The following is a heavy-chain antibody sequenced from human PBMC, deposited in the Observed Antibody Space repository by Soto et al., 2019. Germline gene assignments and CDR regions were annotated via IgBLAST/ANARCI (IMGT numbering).Heavy chain of an antibody. J-gene: IGHJ6*02. D-gene: IGHD1-20*01. CDR3: ARENRLRYPLLYYYGMDV. CDR1: GFTVSSNY. Sequence: EVQLVETGGGLIQPGGSLRLSCAASGFTVSSNYMSWVRQAPGKGLEWVSVIYSGGSTYYADSVKGRFTISRDNSKNTLYLQMNSLRAEDTAVYYCARENRLRYPLLYYYGMDVWGQGTTVTVSS. CDR2: IYSGGST. V-gene: IGHV3-53*02.